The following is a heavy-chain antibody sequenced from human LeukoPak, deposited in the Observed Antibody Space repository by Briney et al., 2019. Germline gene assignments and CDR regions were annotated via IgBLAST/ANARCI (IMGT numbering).Heavy chain of an antibody. CDR2: INPSGGST. CDR1: GYTFTSYG. J-gene: IGHJ6*03. Sequence: ASVKVSCKASGYTFTSYGINWVRQAPGQGLEWMRIINPSGGSTSYAQKFQGRVTMTRDMSTSTVYMELSSLRSEDTAVYYCARSYSSGLYYYMDVWGKGTTVTVSS. V-gene: IGHV1-46*01. CDR3: ARSYSSGLYYYMDV. D-gene: IGHD6-19*01.